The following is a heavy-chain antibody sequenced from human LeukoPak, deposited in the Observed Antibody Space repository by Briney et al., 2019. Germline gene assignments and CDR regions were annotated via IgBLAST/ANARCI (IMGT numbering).Heavy chain of an antibody. V-gene: IGHV1-2*02. J-gene: IGHJ4*02. Sequence: RASVKVSCKASGYTFTGYYMHWVRQAPGQGLEWMRWINPNSGGTNYAQKFQGRVTMTRDTSISTAYMELSRLRSDDTAVYYCARGVLTSSPPGGFDYWGQGTLVTVSS. D-gene: IGHD2-2*01. CDR3: ARGVLTSSPPGGFDY. CDR2: INPNSGGT. CDR1: GYTFTGYY.